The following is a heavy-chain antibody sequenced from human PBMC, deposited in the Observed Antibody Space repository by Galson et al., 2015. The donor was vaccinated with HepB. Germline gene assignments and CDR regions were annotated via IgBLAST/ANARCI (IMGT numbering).Heavy chain of an antibody. D-gene: IGHD3-10*01. CDR3: ARHSSLLLWFGVSNWFDP. Sequence: SETLSLTCTVSGGSISSYYWSWIRQPPGKGLEWIGYIYYSGSTNYNPSLKSRVTISVDTSKNQFSLKLSSVTAADTAVYYCARHSSLLLWFGVSNWFDPWGQGTLVTVSS. J-gene: IGHJ5*02. CDR1: GGSISSYY. V-gene: IGHV4-59*08. CDR2: IYYSGST.